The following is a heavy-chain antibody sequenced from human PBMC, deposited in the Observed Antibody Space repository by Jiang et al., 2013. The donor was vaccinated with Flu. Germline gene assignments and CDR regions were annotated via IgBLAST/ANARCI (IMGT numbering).Heavy chain of an antibody. J-gene: IGHJ4*02. CDR3: ARRVGRTFDY. V-gene: IGHV1-3*01. CDR2: INVGNGNT. Sequence: EVRSLGPSVLISCKASGYTFLSYAIHWVRQAPGQRLEWMGWINVGNGNTKYSQEFLGRVTITRDTSAITAYMELSSLRSEDTAVYYCARRVGRTFDYWGQGTLVTVSS. CDR1: GYTFLSYA. D-gene: IGHD3-16*01.